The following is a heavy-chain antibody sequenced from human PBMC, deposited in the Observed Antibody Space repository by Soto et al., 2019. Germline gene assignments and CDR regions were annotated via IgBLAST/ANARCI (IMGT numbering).Heavy chain of an antibody. Sequence: QVQLQESGPGLVKPSQTLSLTCTVSGGSITSGGYYWSWIRQHPGKGLEWIGYIYYSGNTYYNPSLRGRVTISVDTSKNQFSLKLSSVTAADTAVYYCARGPSGGWNPTWFDPWGQGTLVTVSS. CDR3: ARGPSGGWNPTWFDP. CDR2: IYYSGNT. J-gene: IGHJ5*02. D-gene: IGHD1-1*01. V-gene: IGHV4-31*03. CDR1: GGSITSGGYY.